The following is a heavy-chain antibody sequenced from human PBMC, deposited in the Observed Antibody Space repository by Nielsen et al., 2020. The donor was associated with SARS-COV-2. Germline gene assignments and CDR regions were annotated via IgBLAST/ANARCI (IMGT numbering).Heavy chain of an antibody. CDR1: GFTFSNYG. V-gene: IGHV3-30*03. J-gene: IGHJ4*02. D-gene: IGHD3-10*01. CDR2: ISYDGSNK. Sequence: GGSLRLSCVVSGFTFSNYGMHWVRQAPGKGLEWVAVISYDGSNKYYADSVKGRFTISRDNSKNTLYLQMNSLRAEDTAVYYCARGSGSYYTSLGYWGQGTLVTVSS. CDR3: ARGSGSYYTSLGY.